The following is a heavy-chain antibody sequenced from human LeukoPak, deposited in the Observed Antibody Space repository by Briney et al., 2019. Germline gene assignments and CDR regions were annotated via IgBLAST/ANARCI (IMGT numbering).Heavy chain of an antibody. V-gene: IGHV4-4*02. D-gene: IGHD6-6*01. CDR3: ARDVGARLSGF. J-gene: IGHJ4*02. CDR1: GFTFSSYAM. Sequence: PGGSLRLSCAASGFTFSSYAMSWVRQPPGKGLGWIGEIYHSGNANYNPSLKTRVTMSVDKSKNQFSLILSSVTAADTAVYYCARDVGARLSGFWGQGTLVTVSS. CDR2: IYHSGNA.